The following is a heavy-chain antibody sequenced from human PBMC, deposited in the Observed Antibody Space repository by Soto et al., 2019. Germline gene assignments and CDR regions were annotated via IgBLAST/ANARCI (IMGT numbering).Heavy chain of an antibody. D-gene: IGHD2-8*01. CDR2: FSLSGTT. CDR3: PRGMTTNGAPAWSYFDS. Sequence: SETLSRTCTVSAASITSSSYWSWIRQPAGKGLEWIGRFSLSGTTNYNPSLRSRVTMSADVSKNQFSLSMTSVTAADTALSYCPRGMTTNGAPAWSYFDSWGQGTLVTVSS. CDR1: AASITSSSY. J-gene: IGHJ4*02. V-gene: IGHV4-4*07.